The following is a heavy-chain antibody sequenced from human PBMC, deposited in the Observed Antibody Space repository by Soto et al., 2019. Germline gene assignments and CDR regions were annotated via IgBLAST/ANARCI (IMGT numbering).Heavy chain of an antibody. CDR2: ISGSGVST. CDR1: GFTFSSYA. D-gene: IGHD6-19*01. CDR3: AGSSGGRFYFDY. V-gene: IGHV3-23*01. Sequence: GGSLRLSCAASGFTFSSYAMTWVRQAPGKGLEWVSAISGSGVSTYYADSVKGRFTISRDNSKNTLYLQMNSLRAEDTAAYYCAGSSGGRFYFDYWGQGTQVTVSS. J-gene: IGHJ4*02.